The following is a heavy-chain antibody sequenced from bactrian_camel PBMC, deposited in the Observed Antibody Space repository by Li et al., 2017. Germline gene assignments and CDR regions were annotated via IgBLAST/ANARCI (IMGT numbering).Heavy chain of an antibody. V-gene: IGHV3S63*01. CDR2: IRSDGST. CDR1: GLSFADSD. D-gene: IGHD4*01. CDR3: AADAAAYSDYEGPPCD. J-gene: IGHJ4*01. Sequence: VQLVESGGGSVQAGETLRLSCTASGLSFADSDMGWYRQTPGNECKLVSRIRSDGSTYYADSVKGRFTISQDNAKNTVYLQMNNLKPEDTAVYYCAADAAAYSDYEGPPCDWGQGTQVTVS.